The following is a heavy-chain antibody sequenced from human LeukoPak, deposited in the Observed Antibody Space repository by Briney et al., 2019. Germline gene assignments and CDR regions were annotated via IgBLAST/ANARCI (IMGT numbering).Heavy chain of an antibody. V-gene: IGHV3-74*01. D-gene: IGHD6-6*01. CDR2: LNTDGSDT. CDR3: ARDANYASVADK. J-gene: IGHJ4*02. CDR1: GFTFSSYW. Sequence: GGSLRLSCAASGFTFSSYWMHWVRQAPEKGLVWVSRLNTDGSDTDYADSVKGRFTISRDNAKNTLYLQMNSLRAEDTAVYYCARDANYASVADKWGPGNLVTVSS.